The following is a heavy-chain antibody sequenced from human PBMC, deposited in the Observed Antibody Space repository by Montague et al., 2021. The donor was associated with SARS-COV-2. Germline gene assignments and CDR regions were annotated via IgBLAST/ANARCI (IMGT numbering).Heavy chain of an antibody. J-gene: IGHJ4*02. CDR2: IDWDDDK. Sequence: PALVTPTQTLTLTCTFSGFSLSTSGMCVSRIRQPPGKALEWLALIDWDDDKYYSTSLKTRLTISKDTSKNQVVLTVTNMDPVDTATYYCARTMDAGTYYYDSSGYYPFDYWGQGTLVTVSS. V-gene: IGHV2-70*01. CDR1: GFSLSTSGMC. CDR3: ARTMDAGTYYYDSSGYYPFDY. D-gene: IGHD3-22*01.